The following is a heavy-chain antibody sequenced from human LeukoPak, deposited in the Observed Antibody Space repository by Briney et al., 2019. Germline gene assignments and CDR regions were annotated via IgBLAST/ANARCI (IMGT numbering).Heavy chain of an antibody. D-gene: IGHD2-2*02. V-gene: IGHV4-59*11. CDR3: ARLRPLLDQLLYFAFDS. J-gene: IGHJ5*01. CDR2: IHYSGTT. CDR1: NASISSHF. Sequence: SETLSLTCSVSNASISSHFWTWVRQPPGKGLEWIGHIHYSGTTNYNPSLKSRVTLSLDTSKNQFSLELTSVTAADTAIFYCARLRPLLDQLLYFAFDSWGQGTLVTVSS.